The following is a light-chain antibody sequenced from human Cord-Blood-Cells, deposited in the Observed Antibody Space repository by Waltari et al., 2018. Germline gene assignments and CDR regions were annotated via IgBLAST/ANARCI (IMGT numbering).Light chain of an antibody. CDR3: QQSYSTPMYT. CDR2: AAS. V-gene: IGKV1-39*01. Sequence: DIQMTQSPSSLSASVGVRVTIPCRASQSISSYLNWYQQKPGKAPKLLIYAASSLQSVVPSRFSCSGSGTDFTLTISSLQPEEFATYYCQQSYSTPMYTFGQGTKLEIK. J-gene: IGKJ2*01. CDR1: QSISSY.